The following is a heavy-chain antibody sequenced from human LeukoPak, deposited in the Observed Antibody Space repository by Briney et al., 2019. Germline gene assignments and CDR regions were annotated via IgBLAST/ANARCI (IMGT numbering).Heavy chain of an antibody. Sequence: ASVKVSCKVSGYTFTGSYMHWVRQAPGQGLEWMGIIKSSDYSTTYAQKFQGRVTMTRDTSTSTVYMELSSLRSEDTAVYYCARDSSRWSFDYWGQGTLVTVSS. J-gene: IGHJ4*02. V-gene: IGHV1-46*01. D-gene: IGHD6-13*01. CDR1: GYTFTGSY. CDR2: IKSSDYST. CDR3: ARDSSRWSFDY.